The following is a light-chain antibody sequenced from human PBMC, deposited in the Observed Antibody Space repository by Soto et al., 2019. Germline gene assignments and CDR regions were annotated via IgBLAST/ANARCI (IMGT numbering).Light chain of an antibody. CDR3: SSYSYTDSPEV. CDR2: DVT. J-gene: IGLJ2*01. CDR1: SSDVGDYNY. Sequence: QSALTQPASVSGSPGQSITISCTGASSDVGDYNYVSWYQQHPGHAPKVLIYDVTNRPAGVSNRFSGSKSGNTASLSISGLQAEDEADYYCSSYSYTDSPEVFGGGTKVTVL. V-gene: IGLV2-14*03.